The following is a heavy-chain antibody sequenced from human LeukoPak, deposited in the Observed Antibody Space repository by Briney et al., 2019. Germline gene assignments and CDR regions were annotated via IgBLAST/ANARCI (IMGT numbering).Heavy chain of an antibody. CDR1: GFKFA. D-gene: IGHD1-26*01. V-gene: IGHV3-9*01. CDR2: LTWHSGSI. CDR3: AKETKVGENLYYFDY. Sequence: PGGSLRLSCVASGFKFAMHSVRQAPGKGLEWVSGLTWHSGSIGYADSVKGRFIISRDYAKNSLYLEMNSLRPEVSALYYCAKETKVGENLYYFDYWGRGPWSPSPQ. J-gene: IGHJ4*02.